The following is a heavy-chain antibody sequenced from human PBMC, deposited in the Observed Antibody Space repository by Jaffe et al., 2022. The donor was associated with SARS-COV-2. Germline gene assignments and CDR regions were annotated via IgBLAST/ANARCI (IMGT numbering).Heavy chain of an antibody. CDR1: GGSISSYY. CDR2: IYTSGST. V-gene: IGHV4-4*07. J-gene: IGHJ6*02. D-gene: IGHD6-13*01. Sequence: QVQLQESGPGLVKPSETLSLTCTVSGGSISSYYWSWIRQPAGKGLEWIGRIYTSGSTNYNPSLKSRVTMSVDTSKNQFSLKLSSVTAADTAVYYCGGSSSWYGYYGMDVWGQGTTVTVSS. CDR3: GGSSSWYGYYGMDV.